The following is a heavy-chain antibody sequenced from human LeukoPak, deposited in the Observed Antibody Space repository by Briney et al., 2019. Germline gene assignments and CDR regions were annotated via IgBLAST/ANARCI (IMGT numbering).Heavy chain of an antibody. CDR2: IKQDGSEK. CDR3: ARARYCSGGSCYFDY. D-gene: IGHD2-15*01. V-gene: IGHV3-7*03. J-gene: IGHJ4*02. CDR1: GFTFNNCW. Sequence: GGSLRLSCAASGFTFNNCWMSWVRQAPGKGLEWVANIKQDGSEKYYVDSVKGRFTISRDNAMNSLYLQMNSLRAEDTAAYYCARARYCSGGSCYFDYWGQGALVTVSS.